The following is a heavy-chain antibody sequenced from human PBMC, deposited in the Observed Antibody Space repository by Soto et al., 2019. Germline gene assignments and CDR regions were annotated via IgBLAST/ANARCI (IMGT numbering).Heavy chain of an antibody. V-gene: IGHV3-23*01. Sequence: GGSLRLSCAASGFTFSNYDMSWVRQSPGKGLEWVSAISGSGGSTYYADSVKGRFTISRDNSKNTLYLQMNSLRAEDTAVYYCAKGGTVPSPRNDYWGQGTLVTVSS. CDR3: AKGGTVPSPRNDY. D-gene: IGHD1-1*01. J-gene: IGHJ4*02. CDR2: ISGSGGST. CDR1: GFTFSNYD.